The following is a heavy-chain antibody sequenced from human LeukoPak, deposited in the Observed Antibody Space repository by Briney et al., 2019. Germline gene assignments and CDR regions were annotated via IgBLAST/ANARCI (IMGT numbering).Heavy chain of an antibody. V-gene: IGHV4-59*08. J-gene: IGHJ6*02. Sequence: PSETLSLTCAVYGGSFSSYYWSWLRQPPGKGLEWIGYIYYSGSTNYNPSLKSRVTISVDTSKNQFSLKLSSVTAADTAVYYCARRHQLLEKYYGMDVWGQGTTVTVSS. CDR2: IYYSGST. CDR1: GGSFSSYY. CDR3: ARRHQLLEKYYGMDV. D-gene: IGHD2-2*01.